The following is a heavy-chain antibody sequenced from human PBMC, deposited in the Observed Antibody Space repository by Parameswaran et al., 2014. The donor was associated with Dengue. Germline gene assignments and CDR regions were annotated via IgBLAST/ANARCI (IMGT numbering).Heavy chain of an antibody. J-gene: IGHJ4*02. V-gene: IGHV1-46*01. CDR2: INPSSGST. Sequence: WVRQAPGQGLEWMGIINPSSGSTTYAQKFQGRVTVIRDTSTSTVYMELSSLKSEDTAVYYCARDPIYPRGVEYWGPGTLVTVSS. CDR3: ARDPIYPRGVEY. D-gene: IGHD3-3*01.